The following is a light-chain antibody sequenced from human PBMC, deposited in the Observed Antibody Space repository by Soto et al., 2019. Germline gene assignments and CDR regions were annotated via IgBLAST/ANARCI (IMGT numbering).Light chain of an antibody. CDR3: QKFNIAPSWT. J-gene: IGKJ1*01. V-gene: IGKV1-27*01. CDR1: QSISAW. CDR2: SAS. Sequence: DIQMTQSPSTLSASVGDRVSINCRASQSISAWLAWYQQKPGKVPDLLISSASTLQSGAPSRFSGSGSGTDFTPTISSLQPEDVATYYCQKFNIAPSWTFGQGTKVDIK.